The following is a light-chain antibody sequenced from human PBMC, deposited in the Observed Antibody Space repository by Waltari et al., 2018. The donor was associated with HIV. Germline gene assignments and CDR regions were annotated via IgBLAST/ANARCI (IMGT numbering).Light chain of an antibody. CDR2: KYT. J-gene: IGLJ1*01. Sequence: QSVLTQPPSASGAPGQRVTISCSGSSTYIKNDNVYWYHQNPGAAPKLLIYKYTRRPSGVPDQFTGSKSGTSASLAIGGLRSDDEADYYCVGWDSRLRGYVFGAGTKVTVL. CDR3: VGWDSRLRGYV. V-gene: IGLV1-47*01. CDR1: STYIKNDN.